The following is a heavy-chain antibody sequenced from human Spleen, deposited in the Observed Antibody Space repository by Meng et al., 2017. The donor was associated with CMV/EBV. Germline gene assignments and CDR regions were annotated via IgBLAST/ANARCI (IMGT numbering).Heavy chain of an antibody. J-gene: IGHJ4*02. CDR1: GYTFTTYG. D-gene: IGHD3-16*01. V-gene: IGHV1-18*01. CDR3: ARDLESTGEHPSFDY. CDR2: ISGYNGKT. Sequence: VQLVRAGLEGTKPGASVKVSCKASGYTFTTYGIGWVRQAPGQGLEWMGWISGYNGKTDYAQKFQGRVTLTTDTSTDTAYMDLRSLRSDDTAVYYCARDLESTGEHPSFDYWGQGTLVTASS.